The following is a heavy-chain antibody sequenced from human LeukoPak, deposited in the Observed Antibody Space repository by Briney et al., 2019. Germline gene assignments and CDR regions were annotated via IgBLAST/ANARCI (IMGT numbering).Heavy chain of an antibody. Sequence: ASVKVSCKASGYTFTSYAMHWVRQAPGQRLEWMGWINAGNGNTRYSQKFQGRVTITRDTSASTAYMELSSLRSEDTAVYYCARDSRGAADFDYWGQGTLVTVSS. J-gene: IGHJ4*02. D-gene: IGHD3-10*01. V-gene: IGHV1-3*01. CDR2: INAGNGNT. CDR3: ARDSRGAADFDY. CDR1: GYTFTSYA.